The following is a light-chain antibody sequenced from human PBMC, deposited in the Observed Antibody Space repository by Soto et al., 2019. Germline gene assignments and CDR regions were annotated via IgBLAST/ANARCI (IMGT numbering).Light chain of an antibody. V-gene: IGLV2-14*01. CDR1: STDVGGYIY. Sequence: QFALTQPASVSGSLGQSITLSCTGTSTDVGGYIYVSWYQQYPGKAPKLIIFEIYNRPSGVSDRFSGSRSGNTASLTISSLQTEDEADYYCSSYSSSSKILFGGGTKLTVL. CDR2: EIY. CDR3: SSYSSSSKIL. J-gene: IGLJ2*01.